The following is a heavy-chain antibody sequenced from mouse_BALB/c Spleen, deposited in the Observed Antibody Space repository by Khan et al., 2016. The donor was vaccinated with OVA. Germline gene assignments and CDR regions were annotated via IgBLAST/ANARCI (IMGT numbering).Heavy chain of an antibody. CDR2: ISYSGST. V-gene: IGHV3-2*02. J-gene: IGHJ2*01. CDR1: GYSITSGYG. CDR3: ARTARIKY. D-gene: IGHD1-2*01. Sequence: EVQLQESGPGLVKPSQSLSLTCTVTGYSITSGYGWNWIRQFPGNKLEWMGYISYSGSTNYNPSLNSRISNTRDTSKNQFFLQLNSVTTEDTATYYCARTARIKYWGQGTTLTVSS.